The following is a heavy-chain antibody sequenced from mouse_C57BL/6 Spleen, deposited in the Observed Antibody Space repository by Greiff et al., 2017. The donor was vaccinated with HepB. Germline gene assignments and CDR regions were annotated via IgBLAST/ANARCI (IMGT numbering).Heavy chain of an antibody. V-gene: IGHV5-17*01. CDR1: GFTFSDSG. CDR3: ARRGGDYLWYFDV. CDR2: ISSGRSTI. D-gene: IGHD2-4*01. J-gene: IGHJ1*03. Sequence: EVMLVASGGGLVKPGGSLKLSCAASGFTFSDSGMHWVRQAPEKGLEWVAYISSGRSTIYYADTVKGRFTISRDNAKNTLFLQMTSLRSEDTAMYYWARRGGDYLWYFDVWGTGTTVTVSS.